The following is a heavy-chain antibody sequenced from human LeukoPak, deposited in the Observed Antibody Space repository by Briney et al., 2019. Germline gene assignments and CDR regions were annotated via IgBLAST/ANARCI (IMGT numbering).Heavy chain of an antibody. V-gene: IGHV3-30*01. D-gene: IGHD3-10*01. CDR1: GFTFSNYA. Sequence: GGSLRLSCAAYGFTFSNYAMHWVRQAPGKGLEWVSLISSGGTYEYYADSVKGRFTISRGNSKNTLYLQLNSLRAEDTAVYYCARDSTYYYDSGSSGPHYFDNWGQGTLVTVSS. CDR2: ISSGGTYE. CDR3: ARDSTYYYDSGSSGPHYFDN. J-gene: IGHJ4*02.